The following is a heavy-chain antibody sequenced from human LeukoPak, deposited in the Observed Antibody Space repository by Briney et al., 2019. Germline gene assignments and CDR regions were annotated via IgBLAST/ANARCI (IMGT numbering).Heavy chain of an antibody. J-gene: IGHJ4*02. D-gene: IGHD3-3*01. CDR2: ISAYNGNT. V-gene: IGHV1-18*01. CDR3: ARDRIVLRFLEWLSPFDY. CDR1: GYTFTSYG. Sequence: ASVKVSCKAPGYTFTSYGISWVRQAPGQGLEWMGWISAYNGNTNYAQKLQGRVTMTTDTSTSTAYMELRSLRSDDTAVYYCARDRIVLRFLEWLSPFDYWGQGTLVTVSS.